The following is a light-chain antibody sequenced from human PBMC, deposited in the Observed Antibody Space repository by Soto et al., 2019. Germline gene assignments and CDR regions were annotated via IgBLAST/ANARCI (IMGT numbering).Light chain of an antibody. CDR3: QQYGSSPQT. Sequence: EIVLTQSPGTLSLSPGERATLSCRATESVVSNYLAWYQLKPGQAPRLLIYDASSRATGIPDRFRGSGSGTDFTLTISRLEPEDFAVYYCQQYGSSPQTFGPGTKVDIK. CDR2: DAS. V-gene: IGKV3-20*01. CDR1: ESVVSNY. J-gene: IGKJ1*01.